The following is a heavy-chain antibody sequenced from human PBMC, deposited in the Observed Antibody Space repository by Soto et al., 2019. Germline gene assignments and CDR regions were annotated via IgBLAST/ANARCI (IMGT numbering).Heavy chain of an antibody. V-gene: IGHV3-9*01. CDR3: AKGWSTVTTPFDY. CDR2: ISWNSGSI. J-gene: IGHJ4*02. CDR1: GFTFDDYA. D-gene: IGHD4-17*01. Sequence: EVQLVESGGGLVQPGRSLRLSCAASGFTFDDYAMHWVRQAPGKGLEWVSGISWNSGSIGYADSVKGRFTISRDNAKNSLYLQMNSLRAEDTALYYCAKGWSTVTTPFDYWGQGTLVTVSS.